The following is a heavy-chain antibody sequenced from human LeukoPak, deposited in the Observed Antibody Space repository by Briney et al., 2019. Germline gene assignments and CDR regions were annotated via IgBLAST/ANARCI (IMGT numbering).Heavy chain of an antibody. Sequence: SVKVSCKASGDTFSSYAISWVRQAPGQGLEWMGGIIPIFGTANYAQKFQGRVTITTDESTSTAYMELSSLRSEDTAVYYCARGVSSGWYLIGPFDAFDIWGQGTMVTVSS. J-gene: IGHJ3*02. D-gene: IGHD6-19*01. CDR2: IIPIFGTA. CDR3: ARGVSSGWYLIGPFDAFDI. CDR1: GDTFSSYA. V-gene: IGHV1-69*05.